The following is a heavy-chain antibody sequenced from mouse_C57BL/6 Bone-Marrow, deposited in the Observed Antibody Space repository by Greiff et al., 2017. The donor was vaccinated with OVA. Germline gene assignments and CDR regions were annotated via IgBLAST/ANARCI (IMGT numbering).Heavy chain of an antibody. V-gene: IGHV1-81*01. J-gene: IGHJ1*03. CDR1: GYTFTSYG. CDR2: IYPRSGNT. Sequence: VKLMESGAELARPGASVKLSCKASGYTFTSYGISWVKQRTGQGLEWIGEIYPRSGNTYYNEKFKGKATLTADKSSSTAYMELRSLTSEDSAVYVCARLYDGYPYWYCDVWGTGTTVTVSS. D-gene: IGHD2-3*01. CDR3: ARLYDGYPYWYCDV.